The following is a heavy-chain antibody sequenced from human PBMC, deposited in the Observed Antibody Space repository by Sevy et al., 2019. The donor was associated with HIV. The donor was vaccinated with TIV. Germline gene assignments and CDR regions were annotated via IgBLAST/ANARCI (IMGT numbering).Heavy chain of an antibody. CDR2: ISGNGENT. Sequence: GGSLRLSCTASEFTFSSHAVSWVRQAPGKGLEWVSAISGNGENTHYAYSVRGRFTISRDNFKNTLYLQMNSLRAEDTALYYCARDGRGISAFDIWGQGTMVTVSS. J-gene: IGHJ3*02. V-gene: IGHV3-23*01. CDR3: ARDGRGISAFDI. D-gene: IGHD3-3*02. CDR1: EFTFSSHA.